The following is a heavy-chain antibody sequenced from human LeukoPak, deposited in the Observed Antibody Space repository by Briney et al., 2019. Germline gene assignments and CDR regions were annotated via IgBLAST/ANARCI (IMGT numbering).Heavy chain of an antibody. V-gene: IGHV1-2*02. CDR1: GYTFTGYY. D-gene: IGHD2-2*01. CDR2: INPNSGGT. Sequence: ASVKVSCKASGYTFTGYYIHWVRQAPGQGLEWMGWINPNSGGTNYAQKFQGRVTMTRDTSISTAYMELSRLRSDDTAVYYCARECSGSSTSCYGGYYYYGMDVWGQGTTVTVSS. CDR3: ARECSGSSTSCYGGYYYYGMDV. J-gene: IGHJ6*02.